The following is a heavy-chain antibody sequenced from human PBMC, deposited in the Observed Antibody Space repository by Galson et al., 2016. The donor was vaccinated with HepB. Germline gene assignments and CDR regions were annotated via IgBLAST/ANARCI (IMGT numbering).Heavy chain of an antibody. CDR3: ARDLTVRFFDY. V-gene: IGHV3-33*01. CDR2: IWYDGSNK. Sequence: SLRLSCAASGFSFSGYAMHWVRQAPGKGPEWVAVIWYDGSNKYYADSVKGRFTLSRDNSKNTVYLQMNSLRAEDTALYSCARDLTVRFFDYWGQGTLVTVSS. CDR1: GFSFSGYA. D-gene: IGHD4-17*01. J-gene: IGHJ4*02.